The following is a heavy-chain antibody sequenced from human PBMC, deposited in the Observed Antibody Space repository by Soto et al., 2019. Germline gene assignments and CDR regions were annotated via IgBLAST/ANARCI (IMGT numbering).Heavy chain of an antibody. Sequence: ASVKVSCKASGYTFTGYYMHWVRQAPGQGLEWMGWINPNSGGTNYAQKFQGWVTMTRDTSISTAYMELSRLRSDDTAVYYCARDPNYDILTGYYLGSRGYGMYVWAQGTTVPVSS. V-gene: IGHV1-2*04. CDR1: GYTFTGYY. CDR2: INPNSGGT. J-gene: IGHJ6*02. CDR3: ARDPNYDILTGYYLGSRGYGMYV. D-gene: IGHD3-9*01.